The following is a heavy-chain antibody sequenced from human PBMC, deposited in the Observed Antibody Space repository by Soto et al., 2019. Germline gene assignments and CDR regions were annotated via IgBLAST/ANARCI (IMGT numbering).Heavy chain of an antibody. CDR2: ISYDGTNR. D-gene: IGHD4-17*01. CDR3: ARESSSTVTTGGGGSAKDY. V-gene: IGHV3-30-3*01. Sequence: QVHLVESGGGVVQPGRSLRLSCAASGLTFSNYAMHWVRQAPGKGLEWVAFISYDGTNRCYPDSVKGRFTNSRDNSKNTVYLQMNSLKTEDTAVYYCARESSSTVTTGGGGSAKDYWGQGTLVTVSS. CDR1: GLTFSNYA. J-gene: IGHJ4*02.